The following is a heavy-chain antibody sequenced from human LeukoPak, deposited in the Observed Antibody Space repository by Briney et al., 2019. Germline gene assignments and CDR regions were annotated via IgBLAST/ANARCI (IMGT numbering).Heavy chain of an antibody. CDR3: ARVGYSDSTVFDY. D-gene: IGHD2-2*01. CDR1: GGSITGYY. Sequence: SETLSLTCTVSGGSITGYYWSWIRQPPGKGLEWIGYIYHSGGTNYSPSLESRVSISVDTSKNQFSRRLSSVTAADTAVYFCARVGYSDSTVFDYWGQGTLVTVSS. CDR2: IYHSGGT. V-gene: IGHV4-59*01. J-gene: IGHJ4*02.